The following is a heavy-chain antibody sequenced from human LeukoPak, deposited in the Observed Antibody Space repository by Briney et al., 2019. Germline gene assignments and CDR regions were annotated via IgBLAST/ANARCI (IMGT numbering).Heavy chain of an antibody. D-gene: IGHD1-7*01. CDR3: SRGQREPWNYKYYGMDV. Sequence: GGSLSLSCAASGLIFNSNTFSWVRQAPGKGLEWVSSFGTMSGDTYYADSVRGRFTMSSDSAKMSVFLQMDSPSVDDPAVYYCSRGQREPWNYKYYGMDVWGQGTTVTVSS. CDR1: GLIFNSNT. J-gene: IGHJ6*02. CDR2: FGTMSGDT. V-gene: IGHV3-21*01.